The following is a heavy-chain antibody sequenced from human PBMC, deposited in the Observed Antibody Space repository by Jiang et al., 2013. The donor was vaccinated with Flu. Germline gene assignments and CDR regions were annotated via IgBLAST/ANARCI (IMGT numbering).Heavy chain of an antibody. CDR2: ISSSGSTI. CDR3: ARELYSSSWYSAFDI. Sequence: VQLVESGGGLVQPGGSLRLSCAASGFTFSSYEMNWVRQAPGKGLEWVSYISSSGSTIYYADSVKGRFTISRDNAKNSLYLQMNSLRAEDTAVYYCARELYSSSWYSAFDIWGQGDNGHRLF. CDR1: GFTFSSYE. D-gene: IGHD6-13*01. V-gene: IGHV3-48*03. J-gene: IGHJ3*02.